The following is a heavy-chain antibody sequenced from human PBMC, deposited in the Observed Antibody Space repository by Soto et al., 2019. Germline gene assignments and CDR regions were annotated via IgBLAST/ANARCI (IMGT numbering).Heavy chain of an antibody. V-gene: IGHV3-9*01. CDR3: AKDKRGSSWYNFGYFDL. CDR2: ISRNSGSI. D-gene: IGHD6-13*01. Sequence: DVQLVESGGGLVQPGRSLRLSCAASGFTFDDYAMHWVRQAPGKGLEWVSGISRNSGSIGYADSVKGRFTISRDNAKNALYLQMNSLRAEDTALYYCAKDKRGSSWYNFGYFDLWGRGTLVTVSS. J-gene: IGHJ2*01. CDR1: GFTFDDYA.